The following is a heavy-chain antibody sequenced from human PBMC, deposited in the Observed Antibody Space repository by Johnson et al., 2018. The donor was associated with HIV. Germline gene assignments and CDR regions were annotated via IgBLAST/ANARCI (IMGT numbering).Heavy chain of an antibody. Sequence: VQLVESGGGVVQPGRSLRLSCAASGFTFSDYWMSWVRQAPGKGLEWVANIKQDGSEQYYVDSVKGRFTISRDNAKNSLYLQMNSLRAEDTALYYCARGWDAFDIWGQGTMVTVSS. CDR2: IKQDGSEQ. D-gene: IGHD2-15*01. CDR3: ARGWDAFDI. V-gene: IGHV3-7*05. CDR1: GFTFSDYW. J-gene: IGHJ3*02.